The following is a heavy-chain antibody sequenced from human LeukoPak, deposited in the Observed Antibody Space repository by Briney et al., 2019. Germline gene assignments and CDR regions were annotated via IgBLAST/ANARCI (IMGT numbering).Heavy chain of an antibody. CDR2: ISYDGRTT. V-gene: IGHV3-30*18. J-gene: IGHJ4*02. CDR1: GFTFRMFA. CDR3: AKDSAYYDSSGDYFDS. Sequence: GGSLRLSCAASGFTFRMFAMHRVRQTPGKGLEWVAVISYDGRTTYYRDSVKGRFTISRDDSKNTLYLQMSTLRSDDTAVYYCAKDSAYYDSSGDYFDSWGQRTLVTVSS. D-gene: IGHD3-22*01.